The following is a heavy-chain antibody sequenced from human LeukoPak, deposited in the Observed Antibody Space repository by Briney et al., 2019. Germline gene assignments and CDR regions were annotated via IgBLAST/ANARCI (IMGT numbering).Heavy chain of an antibody. Sequence: GGSLRLSCAASGFTFSNYGMHWVRQAPGKGLEWVAVIWSDGSNKYYADSVKGRFTISRDNSKNTLYLQMNSLRAEDTAVYYCARDGSGSYYTDNNWFDPWGQGTLVIVSS. D-gene: IGHD3-10*01. CDR3: ARDGSGSYYTDNNWFDP. V-gene: IGHV3-33*01. CDR2: IWSDGSNK. J-gene: IGHJ5*02. CDR1: GFTFSNYG.